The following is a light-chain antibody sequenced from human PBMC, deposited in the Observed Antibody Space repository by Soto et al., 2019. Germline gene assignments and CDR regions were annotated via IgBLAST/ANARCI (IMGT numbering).Light chain of an antibody. V-gene: IGKV3-20*01. J-gene: IGKJ1*01. CDR2: GAS. CDR1: QSVRSSS. Sequence: EIVLTQSPGTLSLSPGERASLSCRASQSVRSSSLAWYQQKPGQPPRLLIYGASSRATGIPDRFSGSGSGTDFTLTISRLEPEDFAVSFCQQYGYSPDTDRWTFCPGTTVQIK. CDR3: QQYGYSPDTDRWT.